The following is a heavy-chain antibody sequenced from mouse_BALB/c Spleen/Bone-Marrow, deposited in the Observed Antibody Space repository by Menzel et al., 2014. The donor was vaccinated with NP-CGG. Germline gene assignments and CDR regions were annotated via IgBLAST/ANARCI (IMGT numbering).Heavy chain of an antibody. CDR3: TRNWDWYFDV. Sequence: VQLKQSGTVLTRPGASVRMSCKASGYSFTSYWMRWVKQRPGQGLEWIGAIYPGNSDTTYNQKFKGKAKLTAVTSASTAYMELSSLTNEDSAVYYCTRNWDWYFDVWGAGTTVTVSS. J-gene: IGHJ1*01. V-gene: IGHV1-5*01. CDR2: IYPGNSDT. D-gene: IGHD4-1*01. CDR1: GYSFTSYW.